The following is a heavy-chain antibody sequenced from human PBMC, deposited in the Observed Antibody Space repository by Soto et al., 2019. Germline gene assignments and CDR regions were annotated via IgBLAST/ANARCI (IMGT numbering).Heavy chain of an antibody. Sequence: EVQLLQSGGGLVQRGGSLRLSCAASGFTFTSYVMSWVRQAPGKGLEWVAGISGGGTNTFYADSVKGRFTISRDNARNTLILQMDRLRAEDTAIYYCAASSSVAAAGYFKFWGQGTLVTVSP. V-gene: IGHV3-23*01. J-gene: IGHJ4*02. D-gene: IGHD6-13*01. CDR3: AASSSVAAAGYFKF. CDR1: GFTFTSYV. CDR2: ISGGGTNT.